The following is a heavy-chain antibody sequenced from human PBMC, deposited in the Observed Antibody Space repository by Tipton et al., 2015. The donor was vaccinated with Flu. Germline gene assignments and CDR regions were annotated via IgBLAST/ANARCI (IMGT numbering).Heavy chain of an antibody. CDR2: INQSGST. CDR3: ARHTGESVRGVIDY. Sequence: TLSLTCAVYGGSFSGHYWSWIRRPPGKGLEWIGEINQSGSTNSNPSLKSRAAISVDTSKNQFSLKLSSVTAADTAVYYCARHTGESVRGVIDYWGRGNLVIVTS. CDR1: GGSFSGHY. D-gene: IGHD3-10*02. J-gene: IGHJ4*02. V-gene: IGHV4-34*01.